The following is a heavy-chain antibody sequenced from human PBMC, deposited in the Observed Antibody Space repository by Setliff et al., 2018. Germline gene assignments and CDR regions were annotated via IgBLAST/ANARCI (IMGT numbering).Heavy chain of an antibody. CDR1: GGSISHHY. Sequence: PSETLSLTCTVSGGSISHHYWSWIRQPPGKGLEWIGEINHSGGTNYNPSLKSRVTISVDTSKNQFSLKLSSVTAADTAVYYCARGGYSRGPPVYYFDYWGQGTLVTVSS. J-gene: IGHJ4*02. V-gene: IGHV4-34*01. CDR3: ARGGYSRGPPVYYFDY. D-gene: IGHD5-12*01. CDR2: INHSGGT.